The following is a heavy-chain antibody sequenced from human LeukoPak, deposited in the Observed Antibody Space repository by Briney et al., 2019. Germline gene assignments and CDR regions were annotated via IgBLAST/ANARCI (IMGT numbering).Heavy chain of an antibody. V-gene: IGHV4-34*01. D-gene: IGHD5-24*01. J-gene: IGHJ4*02. CDR1: GFTVSNNY. CDR3: ARSKGRDGDNWDFFFDL. CDR2: VNHSGGA. Sequence: GSLRLSCAASGFTVSNNYMSWIRQSPGKGLEWIGEVNHSGGAKYNPSLKSRFSISVDTSKNQVSLKLSSVTAADTAVFYCARSKGRDGDNWDFFFDLWGQGTLVTVSS.